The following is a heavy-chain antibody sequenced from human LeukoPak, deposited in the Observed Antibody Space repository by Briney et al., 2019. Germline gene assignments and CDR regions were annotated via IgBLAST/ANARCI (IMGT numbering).Heavy chain of an antibody. Sequence: SETLSLTCTVSGGSISSYYWRWIRHPPGKGLEWIGYIYYSGSTNYNPSLKSRVTISVDTSKNQFSLKLSSVTAADTAVYYCARTGGQQLADFDYWGQGTLVTVSS. D-gene: IGHD6-6*01. CDR1: GGSISSYY. V-gene: IGHV4-59*01. CDR3: ARTGGQQLADFDY. J-gene: IGHJ4*02. CDR2: IYYSGST.